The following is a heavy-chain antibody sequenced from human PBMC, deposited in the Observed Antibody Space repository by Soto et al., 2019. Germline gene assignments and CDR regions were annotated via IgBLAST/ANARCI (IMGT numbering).Heavy chain of an antibody. D-gene: IGHD3-10*01. CDR2: ISGSGGST. V-gene: IGHV3-23*01. CDR1: GFTFSSYA. J-gene: IGHJ6*03. CDR3: AKRVAGSGSYYNPYYMDV. Sequence: GGSLRLSCAASGFTFSSYAMSWVRQAPGKGLEWVSAISGSGGSTYYADSVKGRFTISRDNSKNTLYLQMNSLRAEDTAVYYCAKRVAGSGSYYNPYYMDVWGKGTTVTVSS.